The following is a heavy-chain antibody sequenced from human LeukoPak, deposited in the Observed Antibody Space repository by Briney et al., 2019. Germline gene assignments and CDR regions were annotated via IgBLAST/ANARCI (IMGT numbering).Heavy chain of an antibody. V-gene: IGHV4-59*08. CDR2: IHYSGST. Sequence: PSGTLSLTCTVSGGSISSYYWSWIRQPPGKGLEWIGYIHYSGSTNYNPSLKSRVTMSVDTSKNQFSLKLSSVTAADTAVYYCARARGAVAGYFDCWGQGTLVTVSS. CDR3: ARARGAVAGYFDC. D-gene: IGHD6-19*01. J-gene: IGHJ4*02. CDR1: GGSISSYY.